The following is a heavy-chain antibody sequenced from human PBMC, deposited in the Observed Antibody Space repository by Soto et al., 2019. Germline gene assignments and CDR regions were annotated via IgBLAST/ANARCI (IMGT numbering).Heavy chain of an antibody. CDR1: GGTFSSYA. Sequence: ASVKVSCKASGGTFSSYAISWVRQAPGQGLEWMGGIIPIFGTANYAQKFQGRVTITADESTSTAYMELSSLRSEDTAVYYCARGKTRSYPWFDPWGQGTLVTVSS. CDR3: ARGKTRSYPWFDP. J-gene: IGHJ5*02. D-gene: IGHD2-21*01. CDR2: IIPIFGTA. V-gene: IGHV1-69*13.